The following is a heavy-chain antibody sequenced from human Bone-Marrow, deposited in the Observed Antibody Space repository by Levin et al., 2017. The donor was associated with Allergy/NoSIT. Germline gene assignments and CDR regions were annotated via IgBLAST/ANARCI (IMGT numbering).Heavy chain of an antibody. J-gene: IGHJ5*02. D-gene: IGHD3-9*01. CDR2: VSHSGNT. CDR1: GGSISTNGYY. CDR3: ARNWYLGWLRGWFDP. V-gene: IGHV4-39*01. Sequence: PSETLSLTCTVSGGSISTNGYYWVWIRQPPGKGLEWIGSVSHSGNTYYNPSLKSRVTISVDTSDNQVSLKVTSVTAADTAVYYCARNWYLGWLRGWFDPWGQGTLVTVSS.